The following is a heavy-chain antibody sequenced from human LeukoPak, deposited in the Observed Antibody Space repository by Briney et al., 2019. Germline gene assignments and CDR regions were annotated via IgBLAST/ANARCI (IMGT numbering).Heavy chain of an antibody. CDR2: IYHSGST. J-gene: IGHJ4*02. CDR1: GYSISSGYY. V-gene: IGHV4-38-2*01. Sequence: SETLSLTCAVSGYSISSGYYWGWIRQPPGKGLEWIGSIYHSGSTYYNPSLKSRVTISVDTSKNQFSLKLSSVTAADTAVYYCATKQLSTTVRGTAKTLYYFDYWGQGTLVTVSS. D-gene: IGHD3-10*01. CDR3: ATKQLSTTVRGTAKTLYYFDY.